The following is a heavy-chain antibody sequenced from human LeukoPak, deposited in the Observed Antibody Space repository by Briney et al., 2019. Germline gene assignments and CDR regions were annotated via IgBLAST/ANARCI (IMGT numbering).Heavy chain of an antibody. J-gene: IGHJ4*02. CDR1: GGSISSGDYY. CDR2: IYYSGST. CDR3: ARGTEDYIAAAVIDY. Sequence: PSETLSLTCTVSGGSISSGDYYWSWIRQPPGKGLEWIGYIYYSGSTYYNPSLKSRVTISVDTSKNQFSLKLSSVTAADTAVYYCARGTEDYIAAAVIDYWGQGTLVTVSS. D-gene: IGHD6-13*01. V-gene: IGHV4-30-4*01.